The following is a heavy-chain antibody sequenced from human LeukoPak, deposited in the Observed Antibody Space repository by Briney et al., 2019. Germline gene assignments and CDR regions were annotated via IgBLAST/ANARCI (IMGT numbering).Heavy chain of an antibody. CDR3: AGNWGGYGMDV. CDR1: GFTFDDYA. V-gene: IGHV3-74*01. CDR2: INSDGSST. J-gene: IGHJ6*02. Sequence: GGSLRLSCAASGFTFDDYAMHWVRQAPGKGLVWVSRINSDGSSTSYADSVKGRFTISRDNAKNTLYLQMNSLRAEDTAVYYCAGNWGGYGMDVWGQGTTVTVSS. D-gene: IGHD3-10*01.